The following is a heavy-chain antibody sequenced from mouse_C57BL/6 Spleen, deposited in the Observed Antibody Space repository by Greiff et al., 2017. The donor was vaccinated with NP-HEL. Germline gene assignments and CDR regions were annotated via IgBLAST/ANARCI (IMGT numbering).Heavy chain of an antibody. CDR3: ARQGIYYDYDEDY. D-gene: IGHD2-4*01. J-gene: IGHJ2*01. CDR2: ISYDGSN. Sequence: EVKLQESGPGLVKPSQSLSLTCSVTGYSITSGYYWNWIRQFPGNKLEWMGYISYDGSNNYNPSLKNRISITRDTSKNQFFLKLNSVTTEDTATYYCARQGIYYDYDEDYWGQGTTLTVSS. V-gene: IGHV3-6*01. CDR1: GYSITSGYY.